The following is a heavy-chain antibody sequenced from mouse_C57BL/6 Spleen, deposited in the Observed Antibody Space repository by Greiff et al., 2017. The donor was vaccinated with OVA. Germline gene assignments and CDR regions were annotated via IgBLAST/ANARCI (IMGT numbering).Heavy chain of an antibody. CDR3: AREYYGSSPLYAMDY. Sequence: VQLQQSGAELARPGASVKMSCKASGYTFTSSTMHWVKQRPGQGLEWIGYINPSSGYTKYNQKFKDKATLTADKSSSTAYMQLSSLTSEDSAFYYCAREYYGSSPLYAMDYWGQGTSVTVSS. V-gene: IGHV1-4*01. J-gene: IGHJ4*01. CDR1: GYTFTSST. D-gene: IGHD1-1*01. CDR2: INPSSGYT.